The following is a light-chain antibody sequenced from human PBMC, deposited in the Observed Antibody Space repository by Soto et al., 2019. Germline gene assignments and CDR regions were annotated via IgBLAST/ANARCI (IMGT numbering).Light chain of an antibody. CDR3: SSYTSSSTLLYV. J-gene: IGLJ1*01. V-gene: IGLV2-14*01. CDR1: SSDVGGYNY. Sequence: QSALTQPASVSGSPGQSITISCTGTSSDVGGYNYVSWYQQYPGKAPKLIIYELSNRPSGISNRFSGSKSGNTASLTISGLQTEDEADYYCSSYTSSSTLLYVFGTGTKLTVL. CDR2: ELS.